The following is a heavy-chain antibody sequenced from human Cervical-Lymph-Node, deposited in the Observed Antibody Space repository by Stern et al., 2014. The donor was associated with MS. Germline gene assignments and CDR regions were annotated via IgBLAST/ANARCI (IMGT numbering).Heavy chain of an antibody. D-gene: IGHD3-3*01. CDR1: GFPIRNYG. J-gene: IGHJ4*02. V-gene: IGHV3-30*03. Sequence: QVQLEESGGGVVQPGRTLCVSCAASGFPIRNYGMHWVRQAPGKGLEWGAVISIDGSNTYYAKSARGRLTTSRAHSKNTLFLQMNSLRSEDTAVYYCARARAHPFRYNHFWSGYPVWGQGTLVTVSS. CDR3: ARARAHPFRYNHFWSGYPV. CDR2: ISIDGSNT.